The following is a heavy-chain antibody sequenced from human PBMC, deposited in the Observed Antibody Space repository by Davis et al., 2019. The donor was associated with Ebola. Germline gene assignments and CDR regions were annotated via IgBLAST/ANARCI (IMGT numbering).Heavy chain of an antibody. J-gene: IGHJ6*02. V-gene: IGHV4-31*03. CDR1: GGSISSGGYY. Sequence: MPSETLSLTCTVSGGSISSGGYYWSWIRQHPGKGLEWIGYIYYSGSTYYNPPLKSRVTISVDTSKNQFSLKLSSVTAADTAVYYCAANIVVVPAAIPRGYYYYGMDVWGQGTTVTVSS. CDR3: AANIVVVPAAIPRGYYYYGMDV. D-gene: IGHD2-2*01. CDR2: IYYSGST.